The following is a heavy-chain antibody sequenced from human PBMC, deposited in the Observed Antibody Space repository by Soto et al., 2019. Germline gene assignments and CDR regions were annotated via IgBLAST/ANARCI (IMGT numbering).Heavy chain of an antibody. Sequence: GGSLRLSCAASGFTFSSYDMHWVRQTPGKGLEWVAVMSAGGVDKYYGDSVKGRFTISRDDSKNTLFLQMDSLTTEDTAVYYCARGGRPYFGFWGQGTLVTVSS. CDR2: MSAGGVDK. J-gene: IGHJ4*02. CDR1: GFTFSSYD. CDR3: ARGGRPYFGF. V-gene: IGHV3-30-3*01.